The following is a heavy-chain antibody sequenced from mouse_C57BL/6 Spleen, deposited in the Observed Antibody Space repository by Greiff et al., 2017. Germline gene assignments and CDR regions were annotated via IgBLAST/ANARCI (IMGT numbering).Heavy chain of an antibody. J-gene: IGHJ2*01. CDR2: IWSDGST. CDR1: GFSLTSYG. V-gene: IGHV2-6-1*01. D-gene: IGHD1-1*01. Sequence: VKVIESGPGLVAPSQSLSITCTVSGFSLTSYGVHWVRQPPGKGLEWLVVIWSDGSTTYNSALKSRLSISKDNSKSQVFLKMNSLQTDDTAMYYCARHFNYYGSREYYFDYWGQGTTLTVSS. CDR3: ARHFNYYGSREYYFDY.